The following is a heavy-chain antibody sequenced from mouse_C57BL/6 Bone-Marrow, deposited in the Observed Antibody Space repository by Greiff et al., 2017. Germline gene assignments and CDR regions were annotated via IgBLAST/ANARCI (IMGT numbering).Heavy chain of an antibody. CDR3: ARGGYDYDGDYFDY. V-gene: IGHV1-50*01. Sequence: QVQLQQPGAELVKPGASVKLSCKASGYTFTSYWMQWVKQRPGQGLEWIGEIDPSDSYTNYNQKFKGKATLTVDTSSSTAYMQLSSLTSEDSAVYYCARGGYDYDGDYFDYWGQGTTLTVSS. J-gene: IGHJ2*01. D-gene: IGHD2-4*01. CDR2: IDPSDSYT. CDR1: GYTFTSYW.